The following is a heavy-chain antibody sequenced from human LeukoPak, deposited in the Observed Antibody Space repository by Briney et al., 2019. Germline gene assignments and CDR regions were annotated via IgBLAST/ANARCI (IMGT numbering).Heavy chain of an antibody. CDR3: ARDFDYYGSGSYYDY. Sequence: PGGSLRLSCAASGFTFSSYSMNRVRQAPGKGLEWVSSISSSSSYIYYADSVKGRFTISRDNAKNSLYLQMNSLRAEDTAVYYCARDFDYYGSGSYYDYWGQGTLVTVSS. CDR1: GFTFSSYS. J-gene: IGHJ4*02. CDR2: ISSSSSYI. D-gene: IGHD3-10*01. V-gene: IGHV3-21*01.